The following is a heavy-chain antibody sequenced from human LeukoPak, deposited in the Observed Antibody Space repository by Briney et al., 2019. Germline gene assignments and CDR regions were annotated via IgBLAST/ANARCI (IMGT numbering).Heavy chain of an antibody. Sequence: SETLSLTCTVSGGSISSYYWSWIRQPLGKGLEWIGYIYYSGSTNYNPSLKSRVTISVDTSKNQFSLKLSSVTAADTAVYYCARSPQSIQLLWGIDYWGQGTLVTVSS. V-gene: IGHV4-59*08. CDR3: ARSPQSIQLLWGIDY. CDR1: GGSISSYY. J-gene: IGHJ4*02. CDR2: IYYSGST. D-gene: IGHD2-2*01.